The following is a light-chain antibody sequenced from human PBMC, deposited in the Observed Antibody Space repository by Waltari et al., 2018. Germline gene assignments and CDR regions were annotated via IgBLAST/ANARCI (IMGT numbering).Light chain of an antibody. Sequence: CMASQGVSGNLAWYQQKPGQAPRLLIYGASTRATGSPARFSGSASGTEFTLTISSLQSEDSAVYYCQQYYDWRRVTFGQGTRLEIK. J-gene: IGKJ5*01. CDR2: GAS. CDR3: QQYYDWRRVT. CDR1: QGVSGN. V-gene: IGKV3D-15*01.